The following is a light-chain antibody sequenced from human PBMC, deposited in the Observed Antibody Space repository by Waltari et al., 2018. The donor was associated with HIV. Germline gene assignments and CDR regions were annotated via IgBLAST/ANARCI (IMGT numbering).Light chain of an antibody. Sequence: QSALTQPASVSGSPGQSITISCTGTSSDIGGFHYVSWYQQHPGKAPKLMIFDASNRPSGISNRFSGSKSGNTASLTISGLQADDEAHYFCSSFSITSTLVVFGGGTKLTVL. CDR2: DAS. J-gene: IGLJ2*01. CDR1: SSDIGGFHY. V-gene: IGLV2-14*03. CDR3: SSFSITSTLVV.